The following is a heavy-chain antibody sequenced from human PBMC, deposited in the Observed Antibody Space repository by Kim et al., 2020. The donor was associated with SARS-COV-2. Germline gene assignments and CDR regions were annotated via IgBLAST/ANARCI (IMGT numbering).Heavy chain of an antibody. Sequence: GGSLRLSCTTSGFTFNNYAMSWVRQAPGKGLQWVSVISVSGDGTYYADSVKSRFTISRDKSKNTLYLQMSSLRAEDTALYYCAKDGRGSAASGSFYVDSWGQGTLVTVSS. J-gene: IGHJ4*02. D-gene: IGHD2-15*01. CDR3: AKDGRGSAASGSFYVDS. V-gene: IGHV3-23*01. CDR1: GFTFNNYA. CDR2: ISVSGDGT.